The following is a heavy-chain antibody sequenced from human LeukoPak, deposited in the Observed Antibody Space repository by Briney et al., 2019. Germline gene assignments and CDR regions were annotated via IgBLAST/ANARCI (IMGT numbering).Heavy chain of an antibody. CDR2: INHSGST. J-gene: IGHJ5*02. D-gene: IGHD6-13*01. CDR3: AGIATGFNWFDP. Sequence: PSETLSLTCAVYGGSFSGYYWSWIRQPPGKGLEWIGEINHSGSTNYNPSLESRVTISVDTSKNQFSLKLSSVTAADTAVYYCAGIATGFNWFDPWGQGTLVTVSS. CDR1: GGSFSGYY. V-gene: IGHV4-34*01.